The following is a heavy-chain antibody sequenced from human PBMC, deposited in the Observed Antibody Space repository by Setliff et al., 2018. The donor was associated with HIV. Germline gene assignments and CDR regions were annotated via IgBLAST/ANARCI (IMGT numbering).Heavy chain of an antibody. CDR2: VSPKYGTT. D-gene: IGHD3-16*01. CDR3: VVGAFSWGKYY. V-gene: IGHV1-69-2*01. CDR1: GYTFTDHY. Sequence: ASVKVSCKTSGYTFTDHYINWLQQAPGKGFEWMGRVSPKYGTTNYAERFQGKVTITADASKDTAYIEVRSLRYEDTAQYYCVVGAFSWGKYYWGQGTQVTVS. J-gene: IGHJ4*02.